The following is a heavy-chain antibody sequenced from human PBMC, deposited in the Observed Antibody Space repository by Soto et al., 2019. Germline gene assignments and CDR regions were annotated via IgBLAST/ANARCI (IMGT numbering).Heavy chain of an antibody. CDR2: IYYSGST. Sequence: SETLSLTCTVSGGSISSGGYYWSWIRQHPGKCLEWIGYIYYSGSTYYNPSLKSRVTISVYTSKNQFSLKLSSVTAADTAVYYCARSRSGWYGILDYWGQGTLVTV. CDR1: GGSISSGGYY. J-gene: IGHJ4*02. CDR3: ARSRSGWYGILDY. V-gene: IGHV4-31*03. D-gene: IGHD6-19*01.